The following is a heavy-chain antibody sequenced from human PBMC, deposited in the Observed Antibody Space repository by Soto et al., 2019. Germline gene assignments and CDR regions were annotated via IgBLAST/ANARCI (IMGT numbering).Heavy chain of an antibody. CDR1: GYSFTSYW. Sequence: GESLKISCKGSGYSFTSYWISWVRQTPGKGLEWMGRIDPSDSYTNYSPSFQGHVTISADKSISTAYLQWSSLKASDTAMYYCARLSCSGGSCSEFDYWGQGTLVTVSS. CDR3: ARLSCSGGSCSEFDY. V-gene: IGHV5-10-1*01. J-gene: IGHJ4*02. D-gene: IGHD2-15*01. CDR2: IDPSDSYT.